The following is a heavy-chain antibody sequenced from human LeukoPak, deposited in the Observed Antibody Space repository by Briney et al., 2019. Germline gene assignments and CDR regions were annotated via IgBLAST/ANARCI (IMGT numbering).Heavy chain of an antibody. CDR3: AKAIYFDSSGYFPFDW. V-gene: IGHV3-23*01. CDR1: GFTFSSYA. D-gene: IGHD3-22*01. J-gene: IGHJ4*02. Sequence: PSGGSLRLSCAASGFTFSSYAMSWVRQAPGKGLEWVSGISGSGDHTYCADSVKGRFTISRDNSKNTVYLQMNSLRAEDTAVFYCAKAIYFDSSGYFPFDWWGQGILVTVSS. CDR2: ISGSGDHT.